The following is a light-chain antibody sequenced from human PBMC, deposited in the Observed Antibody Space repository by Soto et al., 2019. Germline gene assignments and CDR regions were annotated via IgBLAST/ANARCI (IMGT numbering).Light chain of an antibody. CDR1: QSVSSN. CDR3: QQYNNWPPWT. Sequence: EIVMTQSPATLSVSPGERATLSCRASQSVSSNLAWYQQKSGQAPRLLIYGASIRAIGIPARFSGSGSGTEFILTISSLQSEDFAVYYGQQYNNWPPWTFGQGTKVDIK. CDR2: GAS. V-gene: IGKV3-15*01. J-gene: IGKJ1*01.